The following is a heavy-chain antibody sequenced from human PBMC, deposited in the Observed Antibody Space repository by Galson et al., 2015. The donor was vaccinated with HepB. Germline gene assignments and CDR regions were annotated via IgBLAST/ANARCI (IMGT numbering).Heavy chain of an antibody. CDR3: TGHTDYGGNIDY. D-gene: IGHD4-23*01. V-gene: IGHV3-73*01. CDR1: GFTFSGSA. Sequence: SLRLSCAASGFTFSGSAIHWVRQASGKGLEWVGRIRTKAYSYATAYAASVKGRFTISRHDSKNTAYLQMNSLETEDTAVYYCTGHTDYGGNIDYWGQGTLVTVSS. CDR2: IRTKAYSYAT. J-gene: IGHJ4*02.